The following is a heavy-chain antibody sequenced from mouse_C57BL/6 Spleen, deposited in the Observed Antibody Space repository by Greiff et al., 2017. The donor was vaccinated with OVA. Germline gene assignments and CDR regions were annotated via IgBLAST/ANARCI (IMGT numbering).Heavy chain of an antibody. CDR1: GFTFSSYA. CDR3: ARDEDWAWFAY. D-gene: IGHD4-1*01. V-gene: IGHV5-4*01. Sequence: EVQLVEPGGGLVKPGGSLKLSCAASGFTFSSYAMSWVRQTPEKRLEWVATISDGGSYTYYPDNVKGRFTISRDNAKNNLYLQMSHLKSEDTAMYYCARDEDWAWFAYWGQGTLVTVSA. CDR2: ISDGGSYT. J-gene: IGHJ3*01.